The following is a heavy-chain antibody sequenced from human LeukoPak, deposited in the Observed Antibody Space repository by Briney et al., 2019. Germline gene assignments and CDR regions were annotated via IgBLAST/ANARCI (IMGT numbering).Heavy chain of an antibody. J-gene: IGHJ4*02. Sequence: GGSLRLSYAASGFTFSSYSMNWVRQAPGKGLEWASSISSSSSYIYYADSVKGRFTISRDNAKNSLYLQMNSLRAEDTAVYYCARDLLYYYDSSATGYWGQGTLVTVSS. CDR1: GFTFSSYS. V-gene: IGHV3-21*01. CDR2: ISSSSSYI. D-gene: IGHD3-22*01. CDR3: ARDLLYYYDSSATGY.